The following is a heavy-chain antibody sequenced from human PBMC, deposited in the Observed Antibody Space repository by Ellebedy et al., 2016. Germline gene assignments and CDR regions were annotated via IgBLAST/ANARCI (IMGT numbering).Heavy chain of an antibody. Sequence: SETLSLXXTVSGGSISSYYWSWIRQPPGKGLEWIGYIYYSGSTNYNPSLKSRVTISVDTSKNQFSLKLSSVTAADTAVYYCARGLGGIAVTVWGQGTLVTVSS. CDR1: GGSISSYY. D-gene: IGHD6-19*01. J-gene: IGHJ4*02. V-gene: IGHV4-59*01. CDR3: ARGLGGIAVTV. CDR2: IYYSGST.